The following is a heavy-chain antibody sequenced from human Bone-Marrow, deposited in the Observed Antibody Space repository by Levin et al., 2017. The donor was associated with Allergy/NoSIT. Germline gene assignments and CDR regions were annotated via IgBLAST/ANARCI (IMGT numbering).Heavy chain of an antibody. CDR2: TYYSGVT. CDR3: ARHQGVTTPKDSFDI. Sequence: SETLSLTCTVSGGSISSSDYYWGWIRQPPGKGLEWIGSTYYSGVTYYNPSLKSRVTISVDTSKNQFSLILSSVTAADTAVYYCARHQGVTTPKDSFDIWGQGTMVTVSS. V-gene: IGHV4-39*01. CDR1: GGSISSSDYY. D-gene: IGHD4-17*01. J-gene: IGHJ3*02.